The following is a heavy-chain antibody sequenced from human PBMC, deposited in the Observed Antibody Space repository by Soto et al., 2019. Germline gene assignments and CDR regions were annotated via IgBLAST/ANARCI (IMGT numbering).Heavy chain of an antibody. V-gene: IGHV5-51*01. Sequence: GESLKISCKGSGYSFTSYWIGWVRQMPGKGLEWMGIIYPGDSDTRYSPSFQGQVTISADKSFSTAYLQWSSLKASDTAMYYCARSTVTPRYYYGMDVWGQETTVTVSS. CDR2: IYPGDSDT. J-gene: IGHJ6*02. CDR3: ARSTVTPRYYYGMDV. D-gene: IGHD4-4*01. CDR1: GYSFTSYW.